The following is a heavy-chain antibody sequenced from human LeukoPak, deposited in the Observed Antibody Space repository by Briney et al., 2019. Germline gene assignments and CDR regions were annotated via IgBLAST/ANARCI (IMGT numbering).Heavy chain of an antibody. CDR2: IRSKANSYAT. CDR3: AKGSISGTRSLFDY. J-gene: IGHJ4*02. CDR1: GFTFSGSA. V-gene: IGHV3-73*01. Sequence: PGGSLRLSCAASGFTFSGSAMHWVRQASGKGLEWVGRIRSKANSYATAYAASVKGRFTISRDNSKNTLYLQMNSLRAEDTAVYYCAKGSISGTRSLFDYWGQGTLVTVSS. D-gene: IGHD1-20*01.